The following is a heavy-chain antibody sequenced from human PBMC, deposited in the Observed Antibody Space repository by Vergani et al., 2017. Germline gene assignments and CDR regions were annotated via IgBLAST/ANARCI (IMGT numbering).Heavy chain of an antibody. D-gene: IGHD3-22*01. CDR1: GGSISSYY. V-gene: IGHV4-59*01. J-gene: IGHJ6*02. Sequence: QVQLQESGPGLVKPSETLSLTCTVSGGSISSYYWSWIRQPPGKGLEWIGYIYYSGSTNYNPSLKSRVTISVDTSKNQFSLKLSSVTAADTAVYYCARGDQYYDSSGYYYYYYGMDVWGQGTTVTVSS. CDR2: IYYSGST. CDR3: ARGDQYYDSSGYYYYYYGMDV.